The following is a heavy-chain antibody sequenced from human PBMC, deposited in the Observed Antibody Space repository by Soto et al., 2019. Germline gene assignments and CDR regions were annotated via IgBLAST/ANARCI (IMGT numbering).Heavy chain of an antibody. CDR3: VTREHAIPWSGQSQLDC. D-gene: IGHD1-26*01. J-gene: IGHJ4*02. CDR2: FDPEEGEK. Sequence: ASVKVSCKVSGYTLTEYSIHWVRQAPEKGLAWLGGFDPEEGEKIYAQDFQGRVTMTEDTTTDTAYMELSSLRSEDTAVYYCVTREHAIPWSGQSQLDCWGQGTLVTVSS. CDR1: GYTLTEYS. V-gene: IGHV1-24*01.